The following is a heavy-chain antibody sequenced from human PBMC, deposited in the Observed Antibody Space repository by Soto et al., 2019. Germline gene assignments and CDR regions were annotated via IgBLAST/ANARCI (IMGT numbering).Heavy chain of an antibody. CDR3: ARAGGETVDTTFFDY. CDR1: GFTFSRHG. J-gene: IGHJ4*02. CDR2: IWYDGSNK. D-gene: IGHD5-12*01. V-gene: IGHV3-33*01. Sequence: QVQVVESGGGVVQPGRSLRLSCAASGFTFSRHGMHWVRQAPGKGLEWVAVIWYDGSNKFYTDSVKGRFTISRDNSKNTVYREMNSLRADDTGVYYCARAGGETVDTTFFDYWGQGTLVTVSS.